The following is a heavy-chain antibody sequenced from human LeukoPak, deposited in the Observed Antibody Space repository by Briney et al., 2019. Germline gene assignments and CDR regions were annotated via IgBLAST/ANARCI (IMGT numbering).Heavy chain of an antibody. D-gene: IGHD3-10*01. V-gene: IGHV1-2*02. Sequence: GASVKVPCKPSGYTFTDSYIHWVRQAPGVGLQWMGWISPNNGDTKYAEDFQDRVTMTRDTSISTAHMELTGLTPDDTAVYYCVRSPIGASAYWGRGTLVTVSS. CDR2: ISPNNGDT. CDR3: VRSPIGASAY. J-gene: IGHJ4*02. CDR1: GYTFTDSY.